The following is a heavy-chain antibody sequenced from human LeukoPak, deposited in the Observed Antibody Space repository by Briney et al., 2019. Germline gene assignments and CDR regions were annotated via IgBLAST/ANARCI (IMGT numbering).Heavy chain of an antibody. CDR3: AKSPGVFLEVAVPAPLDY. D-gene: IGHD3-3*01. V-gene: IGHV3-30*18. J-gene: IGHJ4*02. CDR1: GVTFSSYG. CDR2: ISYGGSNK. Sequence: GGSLRLSCAASGVTFSSYGMNWVRQAPGRGLEWVAVISYGGSNKDYADSVKGRFTIARDNSKNTQDLQMNSLRAEDAAVYYWAKSPGVFLEVAVPAPLDYWGQGTLVTVSS.